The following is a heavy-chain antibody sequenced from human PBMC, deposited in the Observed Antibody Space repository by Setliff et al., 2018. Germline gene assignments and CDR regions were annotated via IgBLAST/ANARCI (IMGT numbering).Heavy chain of an antibody. CDR3: ARGRLLYVGDSHYFDN. D-gene: IGHD4-17*01. V-gene: IGHV4-39*01. Sequence: PSETLSLTCTVSGFSINSGTHFWGWIRQPPGKGLEWIGRIHYSGNTYYNASLKSRVIISVDTAQNQFSLSLSSVTAADTAVYYCARGRLLYVGDSHYFDNWGQGTLVTV. CDR2: IHYSGNT. J-gene: IGHJ4*02. CDR1: GFSINSGTHF.